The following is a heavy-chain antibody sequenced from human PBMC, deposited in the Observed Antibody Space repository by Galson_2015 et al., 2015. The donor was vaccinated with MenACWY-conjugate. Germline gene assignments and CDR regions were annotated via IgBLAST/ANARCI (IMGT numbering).Heavy chain of an antibody. V-gene: IGHV5-51*01. D-gene: IGHD1-26*01. CDR1: GYIFTTYW. CDR2: ISPGDSNT. Sequence: SGAEVKKPGESLKISCKASGYIFTTYWIAWVRQMPGKGLEWMGLISPGDSNTRYSPSFQGQVTISADKSISTAYLQWSSVKASDTAMYYCARHPPGGRGMDVWGQGTTVTVSS. CDR3: ARHPPGGRGMDV. J-gene: IGHJ6*02.